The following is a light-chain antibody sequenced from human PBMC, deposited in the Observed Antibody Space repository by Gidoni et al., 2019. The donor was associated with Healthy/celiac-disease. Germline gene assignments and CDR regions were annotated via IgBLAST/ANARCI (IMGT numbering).Light chain of an antibody. CDR1: QGISNY. Sequence: DIQITQSPSSLSASVGDRATITCRASQGISNYLAWYQQKPGKVPKLLIYAASTLQAGVPSRFSGSGSGTDFTLTISSLQPEDVATYYCQKYNSAPRTFGQGTKVEIK. CDR2: AAS. V-gene: IGKV1-27*01. J-gene: IGKJ1*01. CDR3: QKYNSAPRT.